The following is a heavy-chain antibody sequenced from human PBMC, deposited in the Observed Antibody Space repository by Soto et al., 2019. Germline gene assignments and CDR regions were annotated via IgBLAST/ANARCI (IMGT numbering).Heavy chain of an antibody. CDR1: GGSISSSSYY. V-gene: IGHV4-39*01. D-gene: IGHD3-10*01. CDR2: IYYSGST. CDR3: ARQYYYGSGSYYSDCYYYYYGMDV. J-gene: IGHJ6*02. Sequence: SETLSLTCTVSGGSISSSSYYWGWIRQPPGKGLEWIGSIYYSGSTYYNPSLKSRVTISVDTSKNQFSLKLSSVTAADTAVYYCARQYYYGSGSYYSDCYYYYYGMDVWGQGTTVT.